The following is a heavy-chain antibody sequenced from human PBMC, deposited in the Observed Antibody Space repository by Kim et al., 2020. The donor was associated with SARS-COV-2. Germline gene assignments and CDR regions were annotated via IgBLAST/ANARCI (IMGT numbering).Heavy chain of an antibody. J-gene: IGHJ5*02. D-gene: IGHD3-22*01. V-gene: IGHV4-4*02. CDR2: GNHSGTT. CDR1: GASISSSCC. Sequence: SETLYLTCVVSGASISSSCCRSWVRPPPGTGLGWIGDGNHSGTTSYNVSFTSRVSISVDKAKYQFSLSLHSVGAADTGVYYCASGASSAWAIRAWFDPWG. CDR3: ASGASSAWAIRAWFDP.